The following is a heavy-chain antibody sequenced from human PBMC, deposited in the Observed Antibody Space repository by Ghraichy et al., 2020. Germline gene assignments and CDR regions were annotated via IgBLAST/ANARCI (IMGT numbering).Heavy chain of an antibody. Sequence: SETLSLTCTVSGGSISSGGYYWSWIRQHPGKGLEWIGYIYYSGSTYYNPSLKSRVTISVDTSKNQFSLKLSSVTAADTAVYYCARTVADDARDCSSTICYWGHWVDPWGRGTLVTVSS. CDR2: IYYSGST. D-gene: IGHD2-2*01. J-gene: IGHJ5*02. V-gene: IGHV4-31*03. CDR1: GGSISSGGYY. CDR3: ARTVADDARDCSSTICYWGHWVDP.